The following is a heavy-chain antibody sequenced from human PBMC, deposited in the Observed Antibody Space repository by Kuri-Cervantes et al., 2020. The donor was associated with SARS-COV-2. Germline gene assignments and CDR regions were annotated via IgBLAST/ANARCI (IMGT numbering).Heavy chain of an antibody. D-gene: IGHD1-20*01. Sequence: GSLRLSCTVSGGSISSYYWSWIRQPPGKGLEWIGYIYYSGSTNYNPSLKSRVTISVDTSKNQFSLKLSSVTAADTAVYYCARSGNWNPETLYYWGQGTLVTVSS. CDR3: ARSGNWNPETLYY. J-gene: IGHJ4*02. CDR2: IYYSGST. CDR1: GGSISSYY. V-gene: IGHV4-59*01.